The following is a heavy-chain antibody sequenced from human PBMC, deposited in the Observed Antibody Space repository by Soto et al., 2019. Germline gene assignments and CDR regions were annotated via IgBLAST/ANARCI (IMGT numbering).Heavy chain of an antibody. CDR1: GGSISSGDYY. J-gene: IGHJ4*02. D-gene: IGHD2-2*01. V-gene: IGHV4-30-4*01. CDR3: ASQCCSSTSCPLDY. CDR2: IYYSGST. Sequence: PSETLSLTCTVSGGSISSGDYYWSWIRQPPGKGLEWIGYIYYSGSTYYNPSLKSRVTISVDTSKNQFSLKLSSVTAADTAVYYCASQCCSSTSCPLDYWGQGTLVTVSS.